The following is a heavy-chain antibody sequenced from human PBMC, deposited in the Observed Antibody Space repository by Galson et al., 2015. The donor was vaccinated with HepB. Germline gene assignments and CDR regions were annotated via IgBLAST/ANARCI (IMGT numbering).Heavy chain of an antibody. Sequence: SLRLSCAASGFTFSSYAMSWVRQAPGKGLEWVSAISGSGGSTYYADSVKGRFTISRDNSKNTLYLQMNSLRAEDTAVYYCARGSIAARQAQWYFDLWGRGTLVTVSS. D-gene: IGHD6-6*01. V-gene: IGHV3-23*01. CDR3: ARGSIAARQAQWYFDL. J-gene: IGHJ2*01. CDR2: ISGSGGST. CDR1: GFTFSSYA.